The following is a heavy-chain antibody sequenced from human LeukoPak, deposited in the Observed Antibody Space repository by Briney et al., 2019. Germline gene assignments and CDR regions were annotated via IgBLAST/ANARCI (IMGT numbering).Heavy chain of an antibody. CDR3: AKATPVGDYYYYGMDV. V-gene: IGHV3-9*01. CDR1: GFTFDDYA. CDR2: ISWNSGGI. Sequence: GGSLRLSCAASGFTFDDYAMHWVRQAPGKGLEWVSGISWNSGGIGYADSVKGRFTISRDNAKNSLYLQMNSLRAEDTALYYCAKATPVGDYYYYGMDVWGQGTTVTVSS. J-gene: IGHJ6*02. D-gene: IGHD3-10*01.